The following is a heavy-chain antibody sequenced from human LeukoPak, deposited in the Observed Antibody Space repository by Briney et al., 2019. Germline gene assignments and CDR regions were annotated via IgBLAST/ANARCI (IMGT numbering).Heavy chain of an antibody. V-gene: IGHV4-59*01. CDR1: GGSISSYY. Sequence: SETLSLTCTVSGGSISSYYWSWIRQPPGKGLEWIGYIYYSGSTNCNPSLKSRVAISVDTSKTQFSRKLSSVTAADTAVYYCARHRGYSYGWLDYWGQGTLVTVSS. CDR2: IYYSGST. J-gene: IGHJ4*02. D-gene: IGHD5-18*01. CDR3: ARHRGYSYGWLDY.